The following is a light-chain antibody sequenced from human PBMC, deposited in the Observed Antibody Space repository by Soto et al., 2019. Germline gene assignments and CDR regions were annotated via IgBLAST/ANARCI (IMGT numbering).Light chain of an antibody. CDR2: GAS. V-gene: IGKV3-20*01. Sequence: EIVLTQSPGTLSLSPGERATLSCRASQSVSSSYLAWYQQKPGQAPRLLIYGASSTATGIPDRFSASGSGTDFTLTISRLQPEVLAVYFCDQYGSSPPCTFGPGTKVDI. CDR3: DQYGSSPPCT. J-gene: IGKJ3*01. CDR1: QSVSSSY.